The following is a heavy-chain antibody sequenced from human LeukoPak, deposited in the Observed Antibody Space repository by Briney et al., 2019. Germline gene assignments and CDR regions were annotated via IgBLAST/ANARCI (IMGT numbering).Heavy chain of an antibody. D-gene: IGHD6-13*01. CDR2: ISGSGGST. CDR3: AIETPGIKDP. Sequence: GGSLRLSCAASGFTFSDYSMNWVRQAPGKGLEWVSAISGSGGSTYYADSVKGRFTISRDNSKNTLYLQMNSLRAEDTAVYYCAIETPGIKDPWGQGTLVTVSS. V-gene: IGHV3-23*01. CDR1: GFTFSDYS. J-gene: IGHJ5*02.